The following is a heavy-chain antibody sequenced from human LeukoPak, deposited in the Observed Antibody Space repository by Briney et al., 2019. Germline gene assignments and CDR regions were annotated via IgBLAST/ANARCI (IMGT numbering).Heavy chain of an antibody. CDR3: ARDFTPEWFDIH. D-gene: IGHD3-3*01. J-gene: IGHJ4*02. V-gene: IGHV3-30*03. CDR1: GFSFNNDW. Sequence: GGSLRLSCATSGFSFNNDWMDWVRQAPGKGLEWVGVISYDGSDEYYTDSVKGRFTISRDNSKNTVYLQMNSLRADDTAVYYCARDFTPEWFDIHWGQGTLVTVS. CDR2: ISYDGSDE.